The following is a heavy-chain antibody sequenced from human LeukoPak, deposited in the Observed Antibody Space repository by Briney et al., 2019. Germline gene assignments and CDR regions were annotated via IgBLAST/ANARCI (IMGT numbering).Heavy chain of an antibody. CDR2: ICYSGST. J-gene: IGHJ4*02. Sequence: SETLSLTCAVYGVSFSGYYWGWIRQPPGKGLEWIGSICYSGSTYYNPSLKSRVTISVDTSKNQFSLKLSSVTAADTAVYYCARDYYGSGAFDYWGQGTLVTVSS. D-gene: IGHD3-10*01. CDR3: ARDYYGSGAFDY. CDR1: GVSFSGYY. V-gene: IGHV4-34*01.